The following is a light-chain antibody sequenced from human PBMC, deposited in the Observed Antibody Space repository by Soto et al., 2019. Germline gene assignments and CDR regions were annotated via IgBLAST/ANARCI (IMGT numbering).Light chain of an antibody. CDR2: DVS. CDR3: QQYSRYSLT. CDR1: QSIGKW. Sequence: DVQMTQSPSALSASVGDTVTITCRASQSIGKWLAWYQQKPGRAPKLLITDVSNLEIGVPARFSGGGSETEFTLSINSLESDDFATYYCQQYSRYSLTFGGGTRVEI. V-gene: IGKV1-5*01. J-gene: IGKJ4*01.